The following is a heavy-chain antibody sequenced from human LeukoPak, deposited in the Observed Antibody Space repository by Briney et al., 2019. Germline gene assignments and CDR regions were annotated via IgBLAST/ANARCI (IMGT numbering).Heavy chain of an antibody. Sequence: GGSLRLSCAASGFILNDYGMHWVRQAPGKGLERVADIWFDKNQHFADSVKGRFAISRDNSKNTVYLQINSLRAEDTAVYYCARDRHCVNGVCHSPPGMDVWGQGTTVTVSS. D-gene: IGHD2-8*01. V-gene: IGHV3-33*01. J-gene: IGHJ6*02. CDR2: IWFDKNQ. CDR1: GFILNDYG. CDR3: ARDRHCVNGVCHSPPGMDV.